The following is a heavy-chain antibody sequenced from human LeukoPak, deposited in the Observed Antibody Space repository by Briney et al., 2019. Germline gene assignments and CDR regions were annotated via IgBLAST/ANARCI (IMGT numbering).Heavy chain of an antibody. Sequence: KASETLSLNCTVAGGSISSGSYYWSWIRQPAGKGLEWIGRIYTSGSTNYNPSLKSRVTISVDTSKNQFSLKLSSVTAADTAVYYCAVSIAAAGTFAGDYYYYYGMDVWGQGTTVTVSS. CDR3: AVSIAAAGTFAGDYYYYYGMDV. J-gene: IGHJ6*02. D-gene: IGHD6-13*01. CDR1: GGSISSGSYY. CDR2: IYTSGST. V-gene: IGHV4-61*02.